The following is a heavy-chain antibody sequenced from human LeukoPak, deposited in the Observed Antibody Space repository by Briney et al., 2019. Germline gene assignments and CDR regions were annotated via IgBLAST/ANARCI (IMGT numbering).Heavy chain of an antibody. Sequence: PGGSLRLSCAASGFTFSSYSMNWVRQAPGKGLEWVSSISSSSSYIYYADSVKGRFTISRDNAKNTLYLQMNSLRAEDTAVYYCARGGGVWFGDALTDYWGQGTLVTVSS. CDR1: GFTFSSYS. D-gene: IGHD3-10*01. CDR2: ISSSSSYI. CDR3: ARGGGVWFGDALTDY. J-gene: IGHJ4*02. V-gene: IGHV3-21*01.